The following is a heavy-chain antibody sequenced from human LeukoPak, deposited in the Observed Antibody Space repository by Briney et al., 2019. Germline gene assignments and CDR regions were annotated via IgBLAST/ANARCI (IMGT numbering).Heavy chain of an antibody. D-gene: IGHD4-23*01. J-gene: IGHJ4*02. V-gene: IGHV4-31*03. CDR3: ARRRPVATPGGYFDY. Sequence: TLSLTCTVSGGSISSGGYYWSWIRQHPGKGLEWIGYIYYSGSTYYNSSLKSRVTISVDTSKNQFSLNLSSVTAADTAVYYCARRRPVATPGGYFDYWGQGTLVTVSS. CDR2: IYYSGST. CDR1: GGSISSGGYY.